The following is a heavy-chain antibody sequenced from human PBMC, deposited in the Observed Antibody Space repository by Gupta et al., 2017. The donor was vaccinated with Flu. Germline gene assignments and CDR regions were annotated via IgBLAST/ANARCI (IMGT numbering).Heavy chain of an antibody. D-gene: IGHD2-15*01. CDR3: AKAQIGYCSPGSCYYFDY. V-gene: IGHV3-30*18. Sequence: GQLVESGGAIVLPRRSLLLPSAASGFSFSGYGMHWVRQAPGKGLEWVAVIAYDGTKKYYVDSVKGRFTISRDNSKKTLYLQMNSLRADDTAVYFCAKAQIGYCSPGSCYYFDYWGQGTLVTVSS. J-gene: IGHJ4*02. CDR1: GFSFSGYG. CDR2: IAYDGTKK.